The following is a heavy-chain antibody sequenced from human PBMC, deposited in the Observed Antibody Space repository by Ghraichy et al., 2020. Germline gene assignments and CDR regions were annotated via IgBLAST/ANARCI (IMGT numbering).Heavy chain of an antibody. J-gene: IGHJ6*02. CDR1: GGSVSSGSYY. V-gene: IGHV4-61*01. Sequence: SETLSLTCTVSGGSVSSGSYYWSWIRQPPGKGLEYIGHIYYSGSTNYTPSLKSRVTISVDTSKNQFSLKVSSVTAADTAVYYCARAHLVWLPSGIHYSYYGMDVWGQGTTGTVSS. CDR2: IYYSGST. D-gene: IGHD3-3*01. CDR3: ARAHLVWLPSGIHYSYYGMDV.